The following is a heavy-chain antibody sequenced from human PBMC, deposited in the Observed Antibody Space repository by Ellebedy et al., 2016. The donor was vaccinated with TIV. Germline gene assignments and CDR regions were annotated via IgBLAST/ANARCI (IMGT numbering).Heavy chain of an antibody. Sequence: GESLKISCGASGFTFSSYWMSWVRQAPGKGLEWVANIKQDGSEKYYVDSVKGRFTISRDNAKNSLYLHLNSLRAEDTAMYYCATDGSYGDYFSPTQAFVIWGQGTMVTVSS. V-gene: IGHV3-7*01. D-gene: IGHD4-17*01. CDR2: IKQDGSEK. J-gene: IGHJ3*02. CDR1: GFTFSSYW. CDR3: ATDGSYGDYFSPTQAFVI.